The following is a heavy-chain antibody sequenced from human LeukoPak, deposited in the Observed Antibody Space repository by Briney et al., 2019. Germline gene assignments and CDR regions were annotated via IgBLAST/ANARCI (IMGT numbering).Heavy chain of an antibody. V-gene: IGHV4-4*07. Sequence: SETLSLTCTVSGGSNSSYYWSWIRQPAGKGLEWIGRIYTSGSTNYNASLKCRVSMSVDTSKNQFSLKLSSVTAADTAVFYCARENSGSYREFDYWGQGTLVTVSS. J-gene: IGHJ4*02. CDR3: ARENSGSYREFDY. D-gene: IGHD1-26*01. CDR1: GGSNSSYY. CDR2: IYTSGST.